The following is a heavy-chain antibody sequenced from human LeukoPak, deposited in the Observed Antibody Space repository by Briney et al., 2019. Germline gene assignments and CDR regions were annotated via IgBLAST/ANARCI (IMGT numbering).Heavy chain of an antibody. D-gene: IGHD3-22*01. J-gene: IGHJ4*02. Sequence: SETLSLTCTVSGGSISSSSYYWGWIRQPPGKGLEWIGSIYHSGSTYYNPSLKSRVTISVDTSKNQFSLKLSSVTAADTAVYYCARGSYYDSSGYYYAWEVYFDYWGQGTLVTVSS. CDR2: IYHSGST. CDR1: GGSISSSSYY. V-gene: IGHV4-39*07. CDR3: ARGSYYDSSGYYYAWEVYFDY.